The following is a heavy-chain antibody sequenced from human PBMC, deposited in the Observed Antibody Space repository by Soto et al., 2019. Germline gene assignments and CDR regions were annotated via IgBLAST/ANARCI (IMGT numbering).Heavy chain of an antibody. CDR1: GYIFTSNW. Sequence: GESLKISCKGSGYIFTSNWIGWVRQMPGKGLEWMGIIYPGDSDTKYSPSFQGQVTISADKSISTAYLQWSSLKASDTAIYFCASPAVLGYFGWSPMDVWGQGTTVTVSS. CDR2: IYPGDSDT. J-gene: IGHJ6*02. V-gene: IGHV5-51*01. D-gene: IGHD3-9*01. CDR3: ASPAVLGYFGWSPMDV.